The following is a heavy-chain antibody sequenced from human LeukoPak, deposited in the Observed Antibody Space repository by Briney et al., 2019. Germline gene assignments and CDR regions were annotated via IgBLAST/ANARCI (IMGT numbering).Heavy chain of an antibody. V-gene: IGHV3-23*01. Sequence: GGSLRLSCAASGFTFSGYAMSWVRQAPGKGLEWVSAISGSGGSTYYADSVKGRFTISRDNSKNTLYLQMNSLRAEDTAVYYCAKDLSRYFDWLGGGWGQGTLVTVSS. CDR3: AKDLSRYFDWLGGG. CDR2: ISGSGGST. CDR1: GFTFSGYA. D-gene: IGHD3-9*01. J-gene: IGHJ4*02.